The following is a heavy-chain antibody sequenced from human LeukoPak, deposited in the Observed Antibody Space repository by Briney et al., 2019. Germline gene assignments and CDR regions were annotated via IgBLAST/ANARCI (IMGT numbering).Heavy chain of an antibody. J-gene: IGHJ5*02. V-gene: IGHV3-33*01. D-gene: IGHD3-3*01. CDR2: IWYDGSNK. CDR3: ARGAPGYDFWDLRYNWFDP. Sequence: GGSLRLSCAASGFTFSSYGMHWVRQAPGKGLEWVAVIWYDGSNKYYADSVKGRFTISRDNSKNTLYLQMNSLRAEDTAVYYCARGAPGYDFWDLRYNWFDPWGQGTLVTVSS. CDR1: GFTFSSYG.